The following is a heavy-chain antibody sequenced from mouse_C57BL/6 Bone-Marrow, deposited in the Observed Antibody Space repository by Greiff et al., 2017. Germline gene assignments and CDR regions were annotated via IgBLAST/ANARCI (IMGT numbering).Heavy chain of an antibody. Sequence: EVKLVESGGGLVQPKGSLKLSCAASGFSFNTYAMNWVRQAPGKGLEWVARIRSKSNNYATYYADSVKDRFTISRDDSESMLYLQMNNLKTVDTAMYYCVGGGGGFAYWGQGTLVTVSA. CDR3: VGGGGGFAY. CDR1: GFSFNTYA. V-gene: IGHV10-1*01. CDR2: IRSKSNNYAT. J-gene: IGHJ3*01.